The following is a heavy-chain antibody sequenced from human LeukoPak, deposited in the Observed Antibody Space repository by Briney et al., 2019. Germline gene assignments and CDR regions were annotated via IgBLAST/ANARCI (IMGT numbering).Heavy chain of an antibody. CDR3: AREVGATDL. CDR1: GYTFTSYF. D-gene: IGHD1-26*01. V-gene: IGHV1-46*01. Sequence: ASVKLSCKATGYTFTSYFIHWVRQAPGQGLEWMGLVNPGDGGTFYAQKFQGRVTMTRDTSTSSVYMDLSSLKFEDTAVYYCAREVGATDLWGQGTLLTVSS. J-gene: IGHJ1*01. CDR2: VNPGDGGT.